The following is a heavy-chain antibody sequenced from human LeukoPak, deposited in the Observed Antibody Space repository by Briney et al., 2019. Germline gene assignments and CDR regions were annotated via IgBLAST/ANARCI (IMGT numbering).Heavy chain of an antibody. CDR2: ITISGSGT. D-gene: IGHD3-10*01. V-gene: IGHV3-23*01. CDR1: GFTFNTYA. Sequence: GGSLRLSCAASGFTFNTYAMSWVRQAPGQGLEWVSSITISGSGTYYADSVKGRFTITRDNSKDTLYLEMNSLRADDAAKYYCAKGYYGSGSSYFDCWGQGTLVTVSS. J-gene: IGHJ4*02. CDR3: AKGYYGSGSSYFDC.